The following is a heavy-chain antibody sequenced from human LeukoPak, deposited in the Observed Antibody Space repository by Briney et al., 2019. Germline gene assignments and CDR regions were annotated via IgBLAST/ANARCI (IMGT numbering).Heavy chain of an antibody. D-gene: IGHD6-6*01. CDR1: GFTFDDYA. CDR2: ISWNSGSI. V-gene: IGHV3-9*01. CDR3: AKDKGSSAVEYYFDY. J-gene: IGHJ4*02. Sequence: PGGSLRLSCAASGFTFDDYAMHWVRQAPGKGLEWVSGISWNSGSIGYADSVKGRFTISRDNAKNSLYLQMNSLRAEDTALYYCAKDKGSSAVEYYFDYWGQGTLVTVSS.